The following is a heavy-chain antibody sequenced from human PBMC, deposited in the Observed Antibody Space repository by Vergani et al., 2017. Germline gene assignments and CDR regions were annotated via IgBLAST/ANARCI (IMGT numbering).Heavy chain of an antibody. D-gene: IGHD3-16*02. Sequence: QVQLVQSGAEVKKPGSSVKVSCKASGGTFSSYAISWVRQAPGQGLEWMGGIIPIFGTANYAQKFQGRVTITADESTSTAYMELSSLRSEDTAVYYCARDNDITGTTGGLYDYVWGSYRYPWFDPWGQGTLVTVSS. J-gene: IGHJ5*02. V-gene: IGHV1-69*13. CDR3: ARDNDITGTTGGLYDYVWGSYRYPWFDP. CDR1: GGTFSSYA. CDR2: IIPIFGTA.